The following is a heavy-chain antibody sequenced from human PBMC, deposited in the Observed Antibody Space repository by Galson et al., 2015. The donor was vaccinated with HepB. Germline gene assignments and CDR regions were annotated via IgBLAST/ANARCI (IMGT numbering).Heavy chain of an antibody. J-gene: IGHJ4*02. CDR2: TYYRSKWYN. V-gene: IGHV6-1*01. CDR3: ARAPNPYYDILTGYDHFDY. D-gene: IGHD3-9*01. CDR1: GDSVSSNSAA. Sequence: CAISGDSVSSNSAAWNWIRQSPSRGLEWLGRTYYRSKWYNGYALSVKSRITINPDTSKNQFSLQLNSVTPEDTAVYYCARAPNPYYDILTGYDHFDYWGQGTLVTVSP.